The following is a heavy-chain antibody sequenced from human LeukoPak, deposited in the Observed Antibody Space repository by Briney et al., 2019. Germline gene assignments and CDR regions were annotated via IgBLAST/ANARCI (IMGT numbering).Heavy chain of an antibody. Sequence: GGSLRLFCAASGFAFISSEMNWVRQAPGKGLEYVSAISSNGGSTYYANSVKGRFTISRDNSKNTLYLQMGSLRGEDMAVYYCARGGDGDNYYYYYYMDVWGKGTTVTVSS. CDR3: ARGGDGDNYYYYYYMDV. J-gene: IGHJ6*03. CDR1: GFAFISSE. D-gene: IGHD4-17*01. CDR2: ISSNGGST. V-gene: IGHV3-64*01.